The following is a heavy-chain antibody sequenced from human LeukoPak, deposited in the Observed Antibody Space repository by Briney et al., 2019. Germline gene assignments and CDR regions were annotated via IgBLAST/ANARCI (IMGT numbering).Heavy chain of an antibody. D-gene: IGHD3-22*01. Sequence: PGGSLRLSCAASGFTFSSYGMHWVRQAPGKGLGWVAVIWYDGSNKYYADSVKGRFTISRDNSKNTLYLQMNSLRAEDTAVYYCAKDRDVSGYPYYFDYWGQGSLVTVSS. V-gene: IGHV3-30*02. CDR2: IWYDGSNK. J-gene: IGHJ4*02. CDR3: AKDRDVSGYPYYFDY. CDR1: GFTFSSYG.